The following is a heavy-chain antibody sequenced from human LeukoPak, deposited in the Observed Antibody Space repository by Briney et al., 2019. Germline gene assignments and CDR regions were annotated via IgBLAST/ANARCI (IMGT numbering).Heavy chain of an antibody. V-gene: IGHV1-69*10. CDR1: GGTVSDYA. Sequence: ASVKVSCKASGGTVSDYALNWVRQAPGQGLEVMGVFIPILGAANSTQKFQGRVTITSDISTNTVYMELSSLRSEDTAVYYCAREEHYGSGSYKRWFDPWGQGTLVTVSS. CDR3: AREEHYGSGSYKRWFDP. CDR2: FIPILGAA. D-gene: IGHD3-10*01. J-gene: IGHJ5*02.